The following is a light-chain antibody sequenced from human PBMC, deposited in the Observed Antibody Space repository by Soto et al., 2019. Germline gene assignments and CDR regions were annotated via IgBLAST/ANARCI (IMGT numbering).Light chain of an antibody. CDR2: EVS. V-gene: IGLV2-23*02. J-gene: IGLJ2*01. Sequence: QSALTQPASVSGSPGQSITISCTGTSSDVGSYNLVSWYQQRPGKAPKLMIYEVSKRPSGVSDRFSGSKSGNTASLTISGLQAEDEADYYCCSYAGSSTLVLGGGTKLTVL. CDR3: CSYAGSSTLV. CDR1: SSDVGSYNL.